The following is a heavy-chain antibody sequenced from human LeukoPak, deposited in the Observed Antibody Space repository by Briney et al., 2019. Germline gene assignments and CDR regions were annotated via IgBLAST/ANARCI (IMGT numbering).Heavy chain of an antibody. V-gene: IGHV4-34*01. Sequence: PSETLSLTCAVYAGSFSGYYWSWIRQPPGKGLEWIGEINHSGSTNYNPSLKSRVTISVDTSKNQFSLKLSSVTAADTAVYYCARVCTKRNAFDIWGQGTMVTVSS. CDR2: INHSGST. CDR3: ARVCTKRNAFDI. CDR1: AGSFSGYY. J-gene: IGHJ3*02.